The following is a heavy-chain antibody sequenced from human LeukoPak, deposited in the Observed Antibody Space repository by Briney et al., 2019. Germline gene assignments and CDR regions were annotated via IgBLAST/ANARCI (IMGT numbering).Heavy chain of an antibody. CDR3: ARDYMVTFGGVIVRGRYFDY. CDR1: GFTFSSYE. CDR2: ISSSGSTI. D-gene: IGHD3-16*02. J-gene: IGHJ4*02. V-gene: IGHV3-48*03. Sequence: GGSLRLSCAASGFTFSSYEMNWVRQAPGKGLEWVSYISSSGSTIYYADSVKGRFTISRDNAKNSLYLQMNSLRAEDTAAYYCARDYMVTFGGVIVRGRYFDYWGQGTLVTVSS.